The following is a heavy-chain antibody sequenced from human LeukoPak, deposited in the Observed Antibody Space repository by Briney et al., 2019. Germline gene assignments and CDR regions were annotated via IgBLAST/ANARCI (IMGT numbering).Heavy chain of an antibody. D-gene: IGHD3-10*01. Sequence: PGGSLRLSCAASGFTFDDYGMSWVRQAPGKGLEWVSGINWNGGRTGYADSVKGRFTISRDNAKNSLYLQMNSLRAEDTALYHCARVEVRWFGAPRGNYYYMDVWGKGTTVTVSS. CDR2: INWNGGRT. J-gene: IGHJ6*03. V-gene: IGHV3-20*01. CDR1: GFTFDDYG. CDR3: ARVEVRWFGAPRGNYYYMDV.